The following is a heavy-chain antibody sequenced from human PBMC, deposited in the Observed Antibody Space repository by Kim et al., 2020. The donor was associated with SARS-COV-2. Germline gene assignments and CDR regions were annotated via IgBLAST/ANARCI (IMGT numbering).Heavy chain of an antibody. CDR3: ARRRMVRGVPPFANWFDP. V-gene: IGHV7-4-1*02. Sequence: ASVKVSCKASGYTFTSYAMNWVRQAPGQGLEWMGWINTNTGNPTYAQGFTGRFVFSLDTSVSTAYLQISSLKAEDTAVYYCARRRMVRGVPPFANWFDPWGQGTLVTVSS. J-gene: IGHJ5*02. CDR1: GYTFTSYA. CDR2: INTNTGNP. D-gene: IGHD3-10*01.